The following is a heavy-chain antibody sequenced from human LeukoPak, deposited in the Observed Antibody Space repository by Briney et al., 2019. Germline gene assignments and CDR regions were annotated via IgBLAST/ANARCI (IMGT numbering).Heavy chain of an antibody. CDR3: ARWDYYDSRNFDI. D-gene: IGHD3-22*01. Sequence: ASVKVSCKASGYTFTSYGISWVRQAPGQGLEWMGWISIYNGKINYAQKFQGRVTMTTDTSTSTAYMELRSLRSDDTAVYYCARWDYYDSRNFDIWGQGTMVTVS. V-gene: IGHV1-18*01. CDR1: GYTFTSYG. J-gene: IGHJ3*02. CDR2: ISIYNGKI.